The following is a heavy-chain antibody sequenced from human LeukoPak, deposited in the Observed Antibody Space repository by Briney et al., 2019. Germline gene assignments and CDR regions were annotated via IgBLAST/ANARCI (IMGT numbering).Heavy chain of an antibody. J-gene: IGHJ4*02. V-gene: IGHV4-59*01. Sequence: SETLSLTCTVSGGSISSYYWSWIRQPPGKGLEWIGYIYYSGSTNYNPSLKSRVTISVDTSKNQFSLKLGSVTAADTAVYYCARDHDYGGNDYWGQGTLVTVSS. CDR2: IYYSGST. CDR3: ARDHDYGGNDY. D-gene: IGHD4-23*01. CDR1: GGSISSYY.